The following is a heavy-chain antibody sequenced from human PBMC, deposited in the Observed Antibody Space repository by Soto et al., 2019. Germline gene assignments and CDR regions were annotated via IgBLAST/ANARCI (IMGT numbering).Heavy chain of an antibody. CDR2: IYTSGST. CDR3: ARAQYSSTWYYFHX. Sequence: SETLSLTCTVSGGSISSCYWSWIRQPAGKGLEWILRIYTSGSTNYKPSLKSRVTMSVDTSKKQFSLKLSSVTAADTAVYYCARAQYSSTWYYFHXWGQVTLVTVSX. CDR1: GGSISSCY. J-gene: IGHJ4*02. V-gene: IGHV4-4*07. D-gene: IGHD6-13*01.